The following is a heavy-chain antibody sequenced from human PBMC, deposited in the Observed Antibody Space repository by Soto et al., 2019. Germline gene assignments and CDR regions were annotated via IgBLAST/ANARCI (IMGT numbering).Heavy chain of an antibody. J-gene: IGHJ6*02. CDR2: IYSGGST. Sequence: GGSLRLSCAASGFTVSSNYMSWVRQAPGKGLEWVSVIYSGGSTYYADSVKGRFTISRDNSKNTLFLQMNSLRAEDTAVYYCARGARGAAAWVHYGMDVWGQGTTVTVSS. D-gene: IGHD6-13*01. CDR1: GFTVSSNY. CDR3: ARGARGAAAWVHYGMDV. V-gene: IGHV3-53*05.